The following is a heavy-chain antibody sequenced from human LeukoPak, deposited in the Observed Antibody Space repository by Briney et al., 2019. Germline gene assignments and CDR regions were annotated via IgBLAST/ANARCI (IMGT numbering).Heavy chain of an antibody. CDR3: ATGPTNYDYVWGSYRLRPPFDY. CDR1: GGTFSSYA. Sequence: ASVKVSCKASGGTFSSYAISWVRQAPGKGLEWMGGFDPEDGETIYAQKFQGRVTMTEDTSTDTAYMELSSLRSEDTAVYYCATGPTNYDYVWGSYRLRPPFDYWGQGTLVTVSS. CDR2: FDPEDGET. D-gene: IGHD3-16*02. V-gene: IGHV1-24*01. J-gene: IGHJ4*02.